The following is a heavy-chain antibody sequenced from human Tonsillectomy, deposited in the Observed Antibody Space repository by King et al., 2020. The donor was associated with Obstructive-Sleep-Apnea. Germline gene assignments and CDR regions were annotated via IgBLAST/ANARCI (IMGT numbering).Heavy chain of an antibody. J-gene: IGHJ6*02. CDR3: ARDATTVTPYYDYGMDV. D-gene: IGHD4-17*01. Sequence: VQLVESGGGVVQPGRSLRLSCAASGFTFSSYAMHWVRQAPGKGLEWGAVISYDGSNKYYADSVQGRFTISRDNSKNTLYLQMNSLRAGDTAVYYCARDATTVTPYYDYGMDVWGQGTTVTVSS. V-gene: IGHV3-30-3*01. CDR2: ISYDGSNK. CDR1: GFTFSSYA.